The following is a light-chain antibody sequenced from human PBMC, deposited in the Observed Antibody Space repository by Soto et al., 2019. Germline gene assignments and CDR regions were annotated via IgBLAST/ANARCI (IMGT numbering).Light chain of an antibody. J-gene: IGKJ1*01. CDR3: QQSYSTPGGT. CDR1: QSISSY. CDR2: AAS. Sequence: DIQMTQSPSSLSASVGDRVTITCRASQSISSYLNWYQQKPGKAPKLLIYAASSLQSGVPSRFSGSVSGTDFTLTISSLQPEDFATYYCQQSYSTPGGTFGQGTKVEIK. V-gene: IGKV1-39*01.